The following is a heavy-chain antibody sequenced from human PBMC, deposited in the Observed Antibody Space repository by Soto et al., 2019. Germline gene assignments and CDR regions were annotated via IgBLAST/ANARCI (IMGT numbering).Heavy chain of an antibody. J-gene: IGHJ3*01. Sequence: QLVESGGGLVQPGGSLRLSCVASGSTFSSSWMAWVRQAPGKGLEWVATIKEDGSAEYYVDAVKGRFTVSRDNAKNSLYLHMNSLRVEDTAVYYCTRDRAYRAFDFWGQGTMVIVSS. CDR3: TRDRAYRAFDF. D-gene: IGHD3-16*02. V-gene: IGHV3-7*01. CDR1: GSTFSSSW. CDR2: IKEDGSAE.